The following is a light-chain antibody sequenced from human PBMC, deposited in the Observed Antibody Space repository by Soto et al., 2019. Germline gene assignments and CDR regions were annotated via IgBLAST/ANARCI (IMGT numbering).Light chain of an antibody. CDR1: QSVRSN. Sequence: EIVMTQSPATLSVSPGERATLSCRASQSVRSNLAWYQQKRGQAPRLLIYGASTRATGIPARFSGSGSGTEFTLTISSLQSEDFAVYYCQQYYNWPRTFGQGTKVEIK. CDR2: GAS. V-gene: IGKV3-15*01. CDR3: QQYYNWPRT. J-gene: IGKJ1*01.